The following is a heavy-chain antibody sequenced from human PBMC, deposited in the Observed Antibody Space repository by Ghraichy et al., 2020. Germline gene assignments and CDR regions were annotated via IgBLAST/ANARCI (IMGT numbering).Heavy chain of an antibody. CDR3: ARDKGGHYYDSSGPYYYYGMDV. Sequence: ESLNISCTVSGGSISSYYWSWIRQPLGKGLEWIGYIYYSGSTNYNPSLKSRVTISVDTSKNQFSLKLSSVTAADTAVYYCARDKGGHYYDSSGPYYYYGMDVWGQGTTVTVSS. V-gene: IGHV4-59*01. CDR1: GGSISSYY. J-gene: IGHJ6*02. D-gene: IGHD3-22*01. CDR2: IYYSGST.